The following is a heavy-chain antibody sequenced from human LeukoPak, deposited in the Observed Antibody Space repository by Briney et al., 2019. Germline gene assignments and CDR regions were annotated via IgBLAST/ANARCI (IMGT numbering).Heavy chain of an antibody. CDR2: IHSSSGSI. CDR1: GFTFSNYA. CDR3: ARDLAWDAFDI. Sequence: GGSLRLSCVASGFTFSNYAASWFRQAPGKGLEWVSSIHSSSGSIYYADSLKGRFTISRDNAKNSLYLQMNSLRAEDTAVYYCARDLAWDAFDIWGQGTMVTVSS. J-gene: IGHJ3*02. V-gene: IGHV3-21*01.